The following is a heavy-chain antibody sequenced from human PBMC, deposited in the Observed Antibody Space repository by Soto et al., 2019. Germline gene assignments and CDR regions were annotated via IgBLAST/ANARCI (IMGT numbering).Heavy chain of an antibody. D-gene: IGHD6-19*01. J-gene: IGHJ6*02. CDR2: IYYSGST. CDR3: VRDSFGSGWDHYDGMDV. CDR1: GGSISSYY. Sequence: QVQLQESGPGLVKPSETLSLTYTVSGGSISSYYWRWIRLPPGKGLEWIGYIYYSGSTNYNPSLKSRFTISVDTSKNQFSLKLSSVTAADTAVYYCVRDSFGSGWDHYDGMDVWGQGTTVTVSS. V-gene: IGHV4-59*01.